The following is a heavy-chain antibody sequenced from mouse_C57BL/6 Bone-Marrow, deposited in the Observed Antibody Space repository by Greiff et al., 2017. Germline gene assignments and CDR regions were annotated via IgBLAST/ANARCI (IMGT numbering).Heavy chain of an antibody. Sequence: EVNVVEPGGGLVKPGGSLKLSCAASGFTFSSYAMSWVRQTPEKRLEWVANISDGGSSTYYPENVKVRFTISLDNAKNNLYLQISHLKSEDTAMYYCARDYYYGSSSWDYWGQGTTLTVSS. J-gene: IGHJ2*01. V-gene: IGHV5-4*01. D-gene: IGHD1-1*01. CDR3: ARDYYYGSSSWDY. CDR2: ISDGGSST. CDR1: GFTFSSYA.